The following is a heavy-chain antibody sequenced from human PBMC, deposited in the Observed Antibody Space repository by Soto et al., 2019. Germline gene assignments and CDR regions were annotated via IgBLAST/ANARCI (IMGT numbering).Heavy chain of an antibody. V-gene: IGHV1-69*12. J-gene: IGHJ4*02. D-gene: IGHD4-17*01. CDR3: ARDPENYGDYEGGGGY. Sequence: QVQLVQSGAEVKKPGSSVKVSCKASGGTFSSYAISWVRQAPGQGLEWMGGIIPIFGTANYAQKFQGRVTITADESTSTADMELRSLRSEVTAVYYCARDPENYGDYEGGGGYWGQGTLVTVSS. CDR1: GGTFSSYA. CDR2: IIPIFGTA.